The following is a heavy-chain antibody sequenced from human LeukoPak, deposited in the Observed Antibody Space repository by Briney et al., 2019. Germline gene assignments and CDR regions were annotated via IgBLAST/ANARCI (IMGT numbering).Heavy chain of an antibody. V-gene: IGHV1-24*01. D-gene: IGHD6-13*01. CDR3: ATIYSSSWYRTFDY. J-gene: IGHJ4*02. CDR2: FDPEDGET. Sequence: GASVKVSCKVSGYTLTELSMHWVRQAPGKGLEWMGGFDPEDGETIYAQKFQGRVTMTEDTSTDTAYMELSSLRSEDTAVYYCATIYSSSWYRTFDYWGQGTLVTVSS. CDR1: GYTLTELS.